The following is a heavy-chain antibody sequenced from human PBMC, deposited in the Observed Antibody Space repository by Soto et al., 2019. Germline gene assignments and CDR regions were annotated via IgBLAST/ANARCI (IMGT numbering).Heavy chain of an antibody. V-gene: IGHV1-69*13. D-gene: IGHD3-9*01. CDR1: GGTVSSYA. J-gene: IGHJ3*02. CDR3: AIWEAPQQDNYDILTGPPAGDAFDI. Sequence: GASVKVSCKASGGTVSSYAISWVRQAPGQGLEWMGGIIPIFGTANYAQKFQGRVTITADESTSTAYMELSSLRSEDTAVYYCAIWEAPQQDNYDILTGPPAGDAFDIWGQGTMVTVSS. CDR2: IIPIFGTA.